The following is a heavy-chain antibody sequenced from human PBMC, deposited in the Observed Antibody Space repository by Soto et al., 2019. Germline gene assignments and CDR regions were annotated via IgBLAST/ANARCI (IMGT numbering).Heavy chain of an antibody. J-gene: IGHJ5*02. CDR2: ISAYNGNT. Sequence: QVQLVQSGAEVKKPGASVKVSCKASGYTFTSYGISWVRQAPGQGLEWMGWISAYNGNTNYAQKLQGTVTMTTATSTSTAYMELRSLRSDDTAVYYCARLKYASHRAEGLFDPWGQGTLVTVSS. V-gene: IGHV1-18*01. D-gene: IGHD2-2*01. CDR3: ARLKYASHRAEGLFDP. CDR1: GYTFTSYG.